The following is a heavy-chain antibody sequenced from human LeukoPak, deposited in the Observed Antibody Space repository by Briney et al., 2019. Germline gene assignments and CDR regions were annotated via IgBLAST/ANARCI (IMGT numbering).Heavy chain of an antibody. J-gene: IGHJ4*02. Sequence: PGGSLRLSCAASGFTFSSYAMHWVRQAPGKGLEWVAVISYDGSNKYYADSVKGRFTISRDNARNLLFLQMNSLRAEDTALYYCARDRGAVDYWGQGTLVTVSS. CDR2: ISYDGSNK. V-gene: IGHV3-30-3*01. CDR3: ARDRGAVDY. CDR1: GFTFSSYA.